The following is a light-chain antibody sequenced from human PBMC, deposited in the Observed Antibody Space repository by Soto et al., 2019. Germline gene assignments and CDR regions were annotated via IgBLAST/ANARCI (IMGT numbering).Light chain of an antibody. J-gene: IGKJ2*01. CDR2: GAS. CDR3: HHYCGSQYT. Sequence: EIVLTQSPGTLSLSPGDGATLSCRASQTVGSSFLGWYQQKPGQAPRLIMYGASNRATGIPDRFTGRVSGTDFTLTISRLEPEDFAVYYCHHYCGSQYTFGQGTKLEI. CDR1: QTVGSSF. V-gene: IGKV3-20*01.